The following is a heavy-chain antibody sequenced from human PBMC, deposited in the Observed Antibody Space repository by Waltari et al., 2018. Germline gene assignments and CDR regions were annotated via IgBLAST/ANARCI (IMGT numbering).Heavy chain of an antibody. V-gene: IGHV3-7*01. CDR3: ARDLGSSGYYPYFDY. CDR1: GFTFSRYG. CDR2: IKQDGSEK. J-gene: IGHJ4*02. D-gene: IGHD3-22*01. Sequence: EVQLVESGGGLVQRGGSLRLSCAASGFTFSRYGMRWVRQAPGKGREWVANIKQDGSEKYYVDSVKGRFTISRDNAKNSLYLQMNSLRAEDTAVYYCARDLGSSGYYPYFDYWGQGTLVTVSS.